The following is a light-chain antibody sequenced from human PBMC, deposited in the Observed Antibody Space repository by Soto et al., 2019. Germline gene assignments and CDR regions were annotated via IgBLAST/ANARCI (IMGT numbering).Light chain of an antibody. Sequence: EIEMTQSPATLSVSPGERATLSCRASQSVSNNLSCYQQKPGQAPRLLIYGASTRATGSPARFSGSGSGTEFTLTISSLQSEDFAVYYCRQYNNWPPMAFGQGTKVEIK. CDR3: RQYNNWPPMA. CDR1: QSVSNN. J-gene: IGKJ1*01. V-gene: IGKV3-15*01. CDR2: GAS.